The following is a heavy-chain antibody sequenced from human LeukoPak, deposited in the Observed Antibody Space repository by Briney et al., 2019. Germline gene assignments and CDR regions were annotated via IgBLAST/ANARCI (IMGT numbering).Heavy chain of an antibody. Sequence: PSETLSLTCTVSGGSSSSSISSSSYYWGWIRQPPGKGLEWIGSIFYSGSTYYNPSLKSRVAISVDTSRDQFSLNLSSVTAADTAVYYCARDRPGGSSLDYWGQGTLVTVSS. CDR2: IFYSGST. V-gene: IGHV4-39*07. CDR3: ARDRPGGSSLDY. D-gene: IGHD6-13*01. J-gene: IGHJ4*02. CDR1: GGSSSSSISSSSYY.